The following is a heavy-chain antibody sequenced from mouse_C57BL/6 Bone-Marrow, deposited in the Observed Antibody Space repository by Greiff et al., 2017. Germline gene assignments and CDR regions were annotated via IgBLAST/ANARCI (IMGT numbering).Heavy chain of an antibody. CDR2: ISSGGSYT. Sequence: EVKVVESGGDLVKPGGSLKLSCAASGFTFSSYGMPWVRQTPDKRLEWVATISSGGSYTYYPDSVKGRFTISRDNAKNTLYLQMSSLKSEDAAMYYCERQRYSNYDAMDYWGQGTSVTVSS. J-gene: IGHJ4*01. CDR3: ERQRYSNYDAMDY. V-gene: IGHV5-6*01. CDR1: GFTFSSYG. D-gene: IGHD2-5*01.